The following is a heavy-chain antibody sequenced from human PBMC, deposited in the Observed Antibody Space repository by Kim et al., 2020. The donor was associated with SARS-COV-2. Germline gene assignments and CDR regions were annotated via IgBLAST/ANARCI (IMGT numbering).Heavy chain of an antibody. J-gene: IGHJ6*02. CDR2: INHSGST. V-gene: IGHV4-34*01. Sequence: SETLSLTCAVYGGSFSGYYWSWIRQPPGKGLEWIGEINHSGSTNYNPSLKSRVTISVDTSKNQFSLKLSSVTAADTAVYYCARALGRERRTPLDYYYGMDVWGQGTTVTVSS. CDR1: GGSFSGYY. CDR3: ARALGRERRTPLDYYYGMDV. D-gene: IGHD1-1*01.